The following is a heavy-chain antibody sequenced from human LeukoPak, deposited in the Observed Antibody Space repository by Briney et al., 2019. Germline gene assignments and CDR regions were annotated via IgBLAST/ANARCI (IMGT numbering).Heavy chain of an antibody. J-gene: IGHJ4*02. CDR3: ATRPPGEYYVPYFDF. CDR2: IHYSGSS. D-gene: IGHD2/OR15-2a*01. Sequence: SGPGLVKPSETLSLTRTVSGGSVSSGSYYWTWIRQPPGRGLEWIGYIHYSGSSSYNPSLKSRVTISVDTSKNQFSLKLTSVTAADTAVYYCATRPPGEYYVPYFDFWGQGTLVTVSA. V-gene: IGHV4-61*01. CDR1: GGSVSSGSYY.